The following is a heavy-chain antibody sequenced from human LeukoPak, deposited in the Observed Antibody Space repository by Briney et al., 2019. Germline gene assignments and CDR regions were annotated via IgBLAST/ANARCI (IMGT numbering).Heavy chain of an antibody. D-gene: IGHD7-27*01. J-gene: IGHJ3*02. CDR2: IYYSGST. CDR3: ARLANWGSRGAFDI. Sequence: SETLSLTCAVYGGSFSSYYWSWIRQPPGKGLEWIGYIYYSGSTNYNPSLKSRVTISVDTSKNQFSLKLSSVTAADTAVYYCARLANWGSRGAFDIWGQGTMVTVSS. CDR1: GGSFSSYY. V-gene: IGHV4-59*08.